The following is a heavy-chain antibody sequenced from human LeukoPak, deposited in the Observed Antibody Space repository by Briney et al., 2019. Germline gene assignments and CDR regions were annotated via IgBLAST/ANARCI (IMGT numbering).Heavy chain of an antibody. CDR2: INPGGSSI. CDR3: ARSNQADDY. V-gene: IGHV3-74*01. D-gene: IGHD1-14*01. CDR1: GFTFSSYW. Sequence: SGGSLRLSCAASGFTFSSYWMHWVRQVPGKGLVWVARINPGGSSITYADSVKGRFNISRDNAKNTLYLQMDSLRAEDTGVYYCARSNQADDYWGQGTLVTVSS. J-gene: IGHJ4*02.